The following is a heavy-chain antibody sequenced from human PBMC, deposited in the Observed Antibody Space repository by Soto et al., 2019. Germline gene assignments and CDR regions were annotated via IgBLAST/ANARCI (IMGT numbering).Heavy chain of an antibody. CDR3: AKGRPPFDL. D-gene: IGHD6-6*01. Sequence: EVQLLESGGGLVQPGGSLRLSCAASQFTFSYYAMGWVRQAPGKGLEWVSLISGAGRSTNYADSVKGRFAISRDNSENTLYLQMNSLSAEDTAVYYCAKGRPPFDLWGRGTLVIVSS. CDR1: QFTFSYYA. J-gene: IGHJ2*01. CDR2: ISGAGRST. V-gene: IGHV3-23*01.